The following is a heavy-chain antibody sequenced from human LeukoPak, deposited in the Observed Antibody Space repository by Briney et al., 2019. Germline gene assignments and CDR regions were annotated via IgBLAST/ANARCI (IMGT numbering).Heavy chain of an antibody. D-gene: IGHD6-19*01. CDR3: ASHCMYSSGWYHYYYGMDV. V-gene: IGHV3-53*01. Sequence: QPGGSLRLSCAASGFTVSSNYMSWVRQAPGKGLEWVSVIYSGGSTYYADSVKGRFTISRDNSKNTLYLQMNSLRAEDTAVYYCASHCMYSSGWYHYYYGMDVWGQGTTVTVSS. CDR2: IYSGGST. J-gene: IGHJ6*02. CDR1: GFTVSSNY.